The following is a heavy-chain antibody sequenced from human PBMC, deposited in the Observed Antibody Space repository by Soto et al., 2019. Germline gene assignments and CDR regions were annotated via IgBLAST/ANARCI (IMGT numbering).Heavy chain of an antibody. V-gene: IGHV3-30*18. Sequence: QVQLVESGGGVVQPERSLRLSCAASGFSFSGYAMHWVRQAPGKGLEWVAVISYDGSNKYYGDSVKGRFTISRDNSKNTLYQQMNSLRADDTGGYYCAKDSYRSSSTVDYWGQGTLVTVSS. CDR3: AKDSYRSSSTVDY. J-gene: IGHJ4*02. D-gene: IGHD6-6*01. CDR1: GFSFSGYA. CDR2: ISYDGSNK.